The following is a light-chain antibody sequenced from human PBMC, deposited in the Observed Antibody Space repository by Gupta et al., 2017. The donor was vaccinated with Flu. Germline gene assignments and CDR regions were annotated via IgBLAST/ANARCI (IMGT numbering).Light chain of an antibody. CDR2: AAS. CDR3: QQNDSTIWT. CDR1: QNIGNY. Sequence: DIEMTQSPSSLSASVGDRVTITCRASQNIGNYLNWYQQKPGRAPKLLIYAASSVQAGVPSRFTGSGSGTDFTLTISRRQPEDIAYYYCQQNDSTIWTFGQGTKVDIK. V-gene: IGKV1-39*01. J-gene: IGKJ1*01.